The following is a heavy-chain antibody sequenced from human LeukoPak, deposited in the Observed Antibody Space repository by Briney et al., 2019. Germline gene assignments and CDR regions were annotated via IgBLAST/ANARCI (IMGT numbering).Heavy chain of an antibody. CDR1: GGSISSYY. CDR3: AIVQGYCSGGSCQQQWLFDR. J-gene: IGHJ5*02. Sequence: PSETLSLTCTVSGGSISSYYWSWIRQPPGKGLEWIGYIYYSGSTNYNPSLKSRVTISVDTSKNQFSLKLSSVTAADTAVYYCAIVQGYCSGGSCQQQWLFDRWGQGTLVTVS. D-gene: IGHD2-15*01. CDR2: IYYSGST. V-gene: IGHV4-59*01.